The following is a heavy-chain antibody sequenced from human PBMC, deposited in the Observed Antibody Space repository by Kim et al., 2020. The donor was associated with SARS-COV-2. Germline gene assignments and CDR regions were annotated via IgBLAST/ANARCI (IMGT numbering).Heavy chain of an antibody. CDR3: AKDKVSMPHRSSTSCYSPYYYYGMDV. J-gene: IGHJ6*02. Sequence: GGSLRLSCAASGFTFSSYAMSWVRQAPGKGLEWVSVIYSGGSSTYYADSVKGRFTISRDNSKNTLYLQMNSLRAEDTAVYYCAKDKVSMPHRSSTSCYSPYYYYGMDVWGQGTTVTVSS. CDR2: IYSGGSST. D-gene: IGHD2-2*01. CDR1: GFTFSSYA. V-gene: IGHV3-23*03.